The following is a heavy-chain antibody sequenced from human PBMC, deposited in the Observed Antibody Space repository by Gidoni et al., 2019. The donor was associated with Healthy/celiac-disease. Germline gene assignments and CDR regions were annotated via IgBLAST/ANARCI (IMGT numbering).Heavy chain of an antibody. CDR3: ARSYYDSSGYYSFDY. CDR1: GGTFSSYA. D-gene: IGHD3-22*01. CDR2: IIPIFGTA. Sequence: QVPLVQSGAEVQTPGSPVKVSCKASGGTFSSYAISWVRQAPGQGLEWMGGIIPIFGTANYAQKFQGSVTITADESTSTADMELSSLRSEDTAVYYCARSYYDSSGYYSFDYWGQGTLVTVSS. V-gene: IGHV1-69*01. J-gene: IGHJ4*02.